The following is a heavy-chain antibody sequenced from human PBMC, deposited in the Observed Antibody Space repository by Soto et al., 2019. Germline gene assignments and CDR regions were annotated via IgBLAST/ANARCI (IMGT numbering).Heavy chain of an antibody. J-gene: IGHJ4*02. CDR1: GFTFSNYI. V-gene: IGHV3-30-3*01. CDR3: ARDDEGGSYCDLGY. CDR2: ILHDGNNK. D-gene: IGHD3-10*01. Sequence: QVPLVESGGGVVQPGRSLRLSCAASGFTFSNYIMHWVRQAPGKGLEWVAIILHDGNNKYYADSVKGRFTISRDNSKNTLYLQMNSLRTEDTAIYYCARDDEGGSYCDLGYWGQGTLVTVSS.